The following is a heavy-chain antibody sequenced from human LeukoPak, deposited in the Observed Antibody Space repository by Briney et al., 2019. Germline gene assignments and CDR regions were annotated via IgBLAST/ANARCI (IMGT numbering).Heavy chain of an antibody. CDR3: ATLLYSSGWYGYFDY. D-gene: IGHD6-19*01. Sequence: PGGSLRLSCAASGFTFSNAWMSWVRQAPGKGLEWVGRIKSKTDGGTTDYAAPVKGRFSISRDDSKDTLYLQMNSLKAEDTAVYYCATLLYSSGWYGYFDYWGQGAPVTVSS. J-gene: IGHJ4*02. CDR1: GFTFSNAW. CDR2: IKSKTDGGTT. V-gene: IGHV3-15*01.